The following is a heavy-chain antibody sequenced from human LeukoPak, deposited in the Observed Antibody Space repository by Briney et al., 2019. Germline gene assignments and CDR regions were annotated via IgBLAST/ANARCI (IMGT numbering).Heavy chain of an antibody. CDR2: TSGYNGKT. Sequence: GASVKVSRKASGYTFRSYGINWVRQAPGQGLEWMGWTSGYNGKTDYAQKLQGRVTMTTDTSTSTAYMEQRNLTSEDTAIYYCASASGTRYYGLDVWAQGTTVTVSS. D-gene: IGHD1-1*01. CDR3: ASASGTRYYGLDV. J-gene: IGHJ6*02. CDR1: GYTFRSYG. V-gene: IGHV1-18*01.